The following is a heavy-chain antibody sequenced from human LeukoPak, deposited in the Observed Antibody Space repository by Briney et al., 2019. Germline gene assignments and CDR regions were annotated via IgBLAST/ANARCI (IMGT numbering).Heavy chain of an antibody. CDR1: GFTFSSYS. J-gene: IGHJ4*02. D-gene: IGHD3-22*01. V-gene: IGHV3-53*01. CDR2: IYSGGST. Sequence: GGSLRLSCAASGFTFSSYSMNWVRQAPGKGLEWVSVIYSGGSTYYADSVKGRFTISRDNSKNTLYLQMNSLRAEDTAVYYCARERDLGYYFDHWGQGTLVTVSS. CDR3: ARERDLGYYFDH.